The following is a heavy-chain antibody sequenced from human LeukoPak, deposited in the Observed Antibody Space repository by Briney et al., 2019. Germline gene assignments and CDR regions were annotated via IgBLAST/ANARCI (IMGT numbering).Heavy chain of an antibody. CDR1: GFTFSSYG. Sequence: GGSLRLSCAASGFTFSSYGMHWVRQAPGKGLEWVSAITGNGGATYYADSVKGRFTISRDNSKSTLYLQMNRLRAEDTAIYYCAKRSCSGTTCYPLDSWGQGTLVTVSS. CDR2: ITGNGGAT. V-gene: IGHV3-23*01. CDR3: AKRSCSGTTCYPLDS. D-gene: IGHD2-15*01. J-gene: IGHJ4*02.